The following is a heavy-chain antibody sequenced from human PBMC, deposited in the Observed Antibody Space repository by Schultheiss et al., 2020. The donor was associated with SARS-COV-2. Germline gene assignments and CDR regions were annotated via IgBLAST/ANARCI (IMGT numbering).Heavy chain of an antibody. CDR1: GFNISSYS. V-gene: IGHV3-21*01. D-gene: IGHD3-10*02. CDR2: ISDSSTNI. J-gene: IGHJ6*03. Sequence: GGSLRLSCEASGFNISSYSMNWVRQAPGKGLEWVSFISDSSTNIYYIDSVKGRFTISRDNAENSLYLQMNSLRAEDTAVYYCARDGDQLCSYYYYYYMDVWGQGTTVTVAS. CDR3: ARDGDQLCSYYYYYYMDV.